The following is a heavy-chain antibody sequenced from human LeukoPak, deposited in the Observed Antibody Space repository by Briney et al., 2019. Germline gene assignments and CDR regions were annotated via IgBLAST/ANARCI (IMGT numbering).Heavy chain of an antibody. CDR3: AKVQYSDYDMNFDS. CDR2: IGGSDGNT. J-gene: IGHJ4*02. V-gene: IGHV3-23*01. Sequence: PGGSLRLSCAASGFTFSSYVMSWVRQAPGMGLEWVSAIGGSDGNTYYADSVKGRFTIPRDNSKNSLYLQINSLRADDTAVYYCAKVQYSDYDMNFDSWGQGTLVTVSS. D-gene: IGHD5-12*01. CDR1: GFTFSSYV.